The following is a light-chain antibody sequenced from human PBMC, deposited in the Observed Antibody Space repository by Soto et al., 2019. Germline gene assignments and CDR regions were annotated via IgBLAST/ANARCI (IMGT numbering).Light chain of an antibody. J-gene: IGKJ2*01. CDR3: QQRYRTLLYT. Sequence: DIQMTQSPSSLSASVGDRVTITCRASQSISSYLNWYQPKPGKAPKLLIYDASSLQSGVPSRFNGSGSGTDFTLTISSLQPEDFATYYCQQRYRTLLYTFGQGTQLEIK. CDR2: DAS. V-gene: IGKV1-39*01. CDR1: QSISSY.